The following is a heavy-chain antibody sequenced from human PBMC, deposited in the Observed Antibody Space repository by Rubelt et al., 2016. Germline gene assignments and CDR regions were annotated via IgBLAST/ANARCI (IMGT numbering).Heavy chain of an antibody. Sequence: QITLKESGPTLVKPTQTLTLTCTFSGFSLTTRGVGVGWIRQPPGKALEWLAFIYWDDTKHYSPSLKSRLTITKDTSKNQVVLIMTNVDPVDTGTYYCARTRIYTSAWTLDYWGQGTLVTVSS. J-gene: IGHJ4*02. D-gene: IGHD6-19*01. CDR1: GFSLTTRGVG. CDR3: ARTRIYTSAWTLDY. CDR2: IYWDDTK. V-gene: IGHV2-5*02.